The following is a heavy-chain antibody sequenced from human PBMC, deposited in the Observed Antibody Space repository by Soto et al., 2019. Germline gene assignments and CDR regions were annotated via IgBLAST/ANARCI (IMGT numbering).Heavy chain of an antibody. J-gene: IGHJ5*02. V-gene: IGHV3-21*01. CDR1: TFSMYS. D-gene: IGHD1-26*01. CDR3: TRDQGGSYDSWFDP. Sequence: EVQVVESGGGLVKPGGSLRLSCNFTFSMYSMNWVRQAPGKGLEWVASISSGSAFIKYADSVKGRFSISRDNAKNSVSLQMKSVSAEDTAMYYCTRDQGGSYDSWFDPWGRGTLVTVSS. CDR2: ISSGSAFI.